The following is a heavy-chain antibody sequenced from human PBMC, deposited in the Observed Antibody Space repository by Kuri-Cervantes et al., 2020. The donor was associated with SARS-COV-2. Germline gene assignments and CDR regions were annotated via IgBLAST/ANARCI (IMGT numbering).Heavy chain of an antibody. D-gene: IGHD4-17*01. V-gene: IGHV1-69*06. CDR1: GYTFRNYF. Sequence: SVKVSCKTSGYTFRNYFISWVRQAPGQGLEWMGGIIPIFGTANYAQKFQGRVTITADKSTSTAYMELSSLRSEDTAVYYCARLSGLSTVTTSRPYWGQGTLVTVSS. J-gene: IGHJ4*02. CDR2: IIPIFGTA. CDR3: ARLSGLSTVTTSRPY.